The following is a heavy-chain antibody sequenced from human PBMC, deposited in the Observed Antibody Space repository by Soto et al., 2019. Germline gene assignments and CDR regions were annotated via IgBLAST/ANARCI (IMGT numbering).Heavy chain of an antibody. CDR3: AGRYGGRLGY. CDR1: GGSVSSYY. J-gene: IGHJ4*02. Sequence: QVQLQESGPGLVKPSETLSLTCTVSGGSVSSYYWSWIRQPPGKGLEWIGYIYYSGSTNYNPSLTGRVTISVDSSKNQFSLKLSSVAAADTAVYCCAGRYGGRLGYWGQGTLVTVSS. CDR2: IYYSGST. V-gene: IGHV4-59*08. D-gene: IGHD1-26*01.